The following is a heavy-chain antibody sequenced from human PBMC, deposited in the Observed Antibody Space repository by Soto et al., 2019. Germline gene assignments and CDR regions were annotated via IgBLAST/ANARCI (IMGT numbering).Heavy chain of an antibody. V-gene: IGHV3-74*01. J-gene: IGHJ4*02. Sequence: GGSLRLSCEASGCTFSSYLIHWVRQAPGKGLVWISRIKGDASSVNYAASVKGRFTISRDNAKNTLYLQMNSLSAEDTSLYYCARGASGRFYFDYWGQGTLVTVSS. D-gene: IGHD3-10*01. CDR1: GCTFSSYL. CDR2: IKGDASSV. CDR3: ARGASGRFYFDY.